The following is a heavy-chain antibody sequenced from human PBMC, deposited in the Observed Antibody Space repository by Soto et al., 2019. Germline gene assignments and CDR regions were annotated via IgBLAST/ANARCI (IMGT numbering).Heavy chain of an antibody. D-gene: IGHD2-21*01. CDR1: GFIFSSYS. Sequence: QVQLVESGGGVVQTGRSLRLSCAASGFIFSSYSMHWVRQAPGKGLEWVAIISNDGSNKDYVDSVKGRFTISRDNSNNTLSLQMNSLRAEDTAVYYCARDQFLEAFDIWGQGTMVTVSS. CDR2: ISNDGSNK. J-gene: IGHJ3*02. CDR3: ARDQFLEAFDI. V-gene: IGHV3-30-3*01.